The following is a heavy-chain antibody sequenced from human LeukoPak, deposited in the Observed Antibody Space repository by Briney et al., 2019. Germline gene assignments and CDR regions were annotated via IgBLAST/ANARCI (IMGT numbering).Heavy chain of an antibody. CDR3: ARVRCSSTSCYLGYFDY. Sequence: GGSLRLSCAASGFTFSDYYMSWIRQAPGKGLEWVSYISSSGSTLYYADSVKGRFTISRDNAKNSLYLQMNSLRAEDTAVYYCARVRCSSTSCYLGYFDYWGQGTLVTVSS. D-gene: IGHD2-2*01. CDR1: GFTFSDYY. V-gene: IGHV3-11*01. CDR2: ISSSGSTL. J-gene: IGHJ4*02.